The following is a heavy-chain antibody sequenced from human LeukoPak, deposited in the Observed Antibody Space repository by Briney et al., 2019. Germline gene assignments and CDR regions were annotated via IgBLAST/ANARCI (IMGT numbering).Heavy chain of an antibody. J-gene: IGHJ4*02. Sequence: SQTLSLTCTVSGDSISSGDYYWSLSRQHPGKGLERIGYNYYKWSTYYNPSLKSRVTISVDTSKNQFSLKLGSVTAADTAVYFCAREMRTYYCESSGYFDYWVQGTLVTVS. D-gene: IGHD3-22*01. CDR2: NYYKWST. CDR1: GDSISSGDYY. CDR3: AREMRTYYCESSGYFDY. V-gene: IGHV4-31*03.